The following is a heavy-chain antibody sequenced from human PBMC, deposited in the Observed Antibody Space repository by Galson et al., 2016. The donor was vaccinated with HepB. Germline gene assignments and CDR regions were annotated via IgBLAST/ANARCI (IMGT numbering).Heavy chain of an antibody. J-gene: IGHJ3*02. CDR2: ISSSSTYT. Sequence: SLRLSCAVSGFTFSDYYMTWIRQAPGKGLEWVSYISSSSTYTGYADSVKGRFTISRDNAKNSLYLQMNSLRVEDTAVYYCARPRVHPDETFDIWGQGTMVTVSS. CDR3: ARPRVHPDETFDI. CDR1: GFTFSDYY. V-gene: IGHV3-11*06.